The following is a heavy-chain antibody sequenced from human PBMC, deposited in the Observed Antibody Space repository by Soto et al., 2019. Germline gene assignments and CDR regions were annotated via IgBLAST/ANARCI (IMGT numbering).Heavy chain of an antibody. CDR3: ARGPGGFGDFSLDY. D-gene: IGHD3-10*01. Sequence: SETLSLTCGVSGDSISHYYWSWIRQPAGKGLEWIGRIYSGGSTNYNPSLESRVTMSVDTSKNKFSLKLSSVTAADTAVYYCARGPGGFGDFSLDYWGQGTLVTVSS. V-gene: IGHV4-4*07. CDR2: IYSGGST. J-gene: IGHJ4*02. CDR1: GDSISHYY.